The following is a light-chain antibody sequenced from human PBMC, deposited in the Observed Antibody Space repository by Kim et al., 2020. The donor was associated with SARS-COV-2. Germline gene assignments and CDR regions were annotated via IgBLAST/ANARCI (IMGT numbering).Light chain of an antibody. J-gene: IGKJ4*01. CDR3: QQYEAFPLT. CDR1: QSLNNW. CDR2: DAS. Sequence: ASVGDGVTIPCRASQSLNNWLAWYQQKPGKAPKLLIYDASSLESGVPSRFSGSGSGTEFTLTITSLQPDDFATYYCQQYEAFPLTFGGGTKVDIK. V-gene: IGKV1-5*01.